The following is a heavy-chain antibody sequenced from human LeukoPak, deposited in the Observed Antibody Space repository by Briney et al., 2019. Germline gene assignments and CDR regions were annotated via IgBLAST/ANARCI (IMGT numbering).Heavy chain of an antibody. V-gene: IGHV2-5*02. CDR1: GFALSTSGVG. Sequence: SGPTLVNPTQTLTLTCTFSGFALSTSGVGVGWIRQPPGKALEWLALIYWDDGNRYSTSVRSRPTITKDTSKNQVVLTMTNMDPVDTATYYCAHSELDTAMDNWGQGTLVTVSS. CDR3: AHSELDTAMDN. D-gene: IGHD5-18*01. J-gene: IGHJ4*02. CDR2: IYWDDGN.